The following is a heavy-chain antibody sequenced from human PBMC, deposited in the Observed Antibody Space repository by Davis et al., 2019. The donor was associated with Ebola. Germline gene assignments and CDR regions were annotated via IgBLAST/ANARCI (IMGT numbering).Heavy chain of an antibody. V-gene: IGHV3-30*18. D-gene: IGHD2-2*01. CDR3: AKDLALGYCSSRSCIGAHES. CDR1: GITFSTYG. CDR2: ISYDGSNK. Sequence: PGGSLRLSCAASGITFSTYGMHWVRQAPGKGLDWVAAISYDGSNKYYTDSVQGRFTISRDNSKNTLYLQMNSLRAEDTAVYYCAKDLALGYCSSRSCIGAHESWGQGTLVTVSS. J-gene: IGHJ5*02.